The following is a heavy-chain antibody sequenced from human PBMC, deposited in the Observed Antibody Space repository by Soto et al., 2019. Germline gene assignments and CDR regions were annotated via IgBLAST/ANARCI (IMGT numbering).Heavy chain of an antibody. V-gene: IGHV4-59*12. CDR2: VYYTGTT. D-gene: IGHD2-15*01. J-gene: IGHJ4*02. CDR1: YASINNYH. CDR3: AREMVVAATAYFDY. Sequence: PSETLSLTCTVSYASINNYHWTWIRQPPGKGLEWIAYVYYTGTTNFNPSLKSRVTISMDRSKNQFSLKLRSVTAADTAVYYCAREMVVAATAYFDYWGQGTLVTVSS.